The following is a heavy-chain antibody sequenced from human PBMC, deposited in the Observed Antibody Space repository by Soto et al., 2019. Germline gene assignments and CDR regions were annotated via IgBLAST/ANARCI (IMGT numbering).Heavy chain of an antibody. CDR3: ARDGGSGTPVAGAQDYYMYYGMDV. CDR1: GYTFTSSD. D-gene: IGHD6-19*01. CDR2: MNPNSGNT. Sequence: ASVKVSCKASGYTFTSSDINWVRQATGQGLEWMGWMNPNSGNTGYAQKFQGRVTMTRNTSISTAYMELSSLRSEDTAVYYCARDGGSGTPVAGAQDYYMYYGMDVWGQGTTVTVSS. V-gene: IGHV1-8*01. J-gene: IGHJ6*02.